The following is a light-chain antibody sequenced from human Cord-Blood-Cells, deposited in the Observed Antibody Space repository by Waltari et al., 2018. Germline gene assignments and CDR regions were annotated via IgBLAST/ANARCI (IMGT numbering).Light chain of an antibody. J-gene: IGLJ2*01. CDR3: SSYAGSNNFDVV. CDR1: SRAVGAYDY. Sequence: QCALTQPPYASWSPGQSATISCSGTSRAVGAYDYVSLYQQHPGKAPKLMIYEVSNRPSGVPDRFSGSKSGNTASLTVSGLQAEDEADYYCSSYAGSNNFDVVFGGGTKLTVL. V-gene: IGLV2-8*01. CDR2: EVS.